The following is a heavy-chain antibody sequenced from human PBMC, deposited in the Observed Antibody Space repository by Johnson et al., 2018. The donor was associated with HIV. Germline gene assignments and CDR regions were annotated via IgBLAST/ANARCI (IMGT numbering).Heavy chain of an antibody. CDR3: ARRTVTALFDI. J-gene: IGHJ3*02. CDR2: ISYDGSIK. CDR1: GFTFSSSA. Sequence: QEKLVESGGGVVKPGESLRLSCAASGFTFSSSAMHWVRQAPGQGLQWVALISYDGSIKYFADSVKGRFTISRNNSKNTMHLQMNTLRAEDTAVYYCARRTVTALFDIWGQGTLVTVSS. D-gene: IGHD4-17*01. V-gene: IGHV3-30-3*01.